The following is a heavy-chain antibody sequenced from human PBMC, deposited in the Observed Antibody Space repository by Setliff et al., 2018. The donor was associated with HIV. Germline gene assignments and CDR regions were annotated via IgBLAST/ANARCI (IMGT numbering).Heavy chain of an antibody. Sequence: SETLSLTCAVYGGSFSAYYWSWIRQPPGKGLEWIGEINHSGSTNYNPSLKTRVTIMVDTSKNQFSLKLGSVTAADTAVYYCAREWSYGPFDTFAVWGQGTMVTVSS. CDR2: INHSGST. D-gene: IGHD5-18*01. CDR3: AREWSYGPFDTFAV. CDR1: GGSFSAYY. J-gene: IGHJ3*01. V-gene: IGHV4-34*01.